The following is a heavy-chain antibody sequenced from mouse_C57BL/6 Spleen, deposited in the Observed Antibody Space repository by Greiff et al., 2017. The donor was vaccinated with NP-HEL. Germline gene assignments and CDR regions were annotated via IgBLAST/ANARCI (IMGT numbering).Heavy chain of an antibody. CDR3: ARRFDSSCYVWFAY. V-gene: IGHV1-18*01. J-gene: IGHJ3*01. CDR1: GYTFTDYN. Sequence: EVQLQQSGPELVKPGASVKIPCKASGYTFTDYNMDWVKQSHGKSLEWIGDINPNNGGTIYNQKFKAKATLTVDKSSSTAYMELRSLTSEDSAVYYCARRFDSSCYVWFAYWGQGTLVTVSA. CDR2: INPNNGGT. D-gene: IGHD3-2*01.